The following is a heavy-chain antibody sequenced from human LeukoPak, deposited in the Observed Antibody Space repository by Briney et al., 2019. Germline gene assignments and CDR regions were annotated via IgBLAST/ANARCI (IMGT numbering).Heavy chain of an antibody. CDR3: ARGPLAAARSRPKDTTETMDV. Sequence: ASVKVSCKASGYTFTGYYMHWVRQAPGQGLEWMGWINPNSGGTNYAQKFQGRVTMTRDTSISTAYMELSRLRSDDTAVYYCARGPLAAARSRPKDTTETMDVWGKGTTVTVSS. CDR2: INPNSGGT. J-gene: IGHJ6*03. CDR1: GYTFTGYY. D-gene: IGHD6-13*01. V-gene: IGHV1-2*02.